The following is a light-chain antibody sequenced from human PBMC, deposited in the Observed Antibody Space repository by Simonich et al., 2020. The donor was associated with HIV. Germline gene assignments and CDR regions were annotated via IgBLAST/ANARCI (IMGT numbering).Light chain of an antibody. J-gene: IGKJ2*01. Sequence: DIVMPQSPDSLAVSLGERATIHCKSSQSVLYSSNNKNYLAWYQQKPGQPPKLLIYGASTRESGVPDRFSGSGSGTDFTLTISSLQAEDVAVYYCQQYYSTPRTFGQGTKLEIK. V-gene: IGKV4-1*01. CDR3: QQYYSTPRT. CDR1: QSVLYSSNNKNY. CDR2: GAS.